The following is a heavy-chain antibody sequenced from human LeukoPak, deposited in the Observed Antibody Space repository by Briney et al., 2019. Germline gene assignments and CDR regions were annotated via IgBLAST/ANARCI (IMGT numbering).Heavy chain of an antibody. CDR2: IYYSGRA. J-gene: IGHJ5*02. CDR3: ARDTATSGFDP. D-gene: IGHD5-18*01. V-gene: IGHV4-38-2*02. Sequence: SETLSLTCTVSGYSISSGYYWGWIRQPPGKGLEWIGSIYYSGRAYYNLSLKSRVTISVDTSKNQFSLELSSVTAADTAFYYCARDTATSGFDPWGQGTLVTVSS. CDR1: GYSISSGYY.